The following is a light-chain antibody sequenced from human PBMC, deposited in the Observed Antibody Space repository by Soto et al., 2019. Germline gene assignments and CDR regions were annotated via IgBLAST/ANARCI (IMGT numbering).Light chain of an antibody. J-gene: IGKJ5*01. Sequence: EIVLTQSPGTLSSSPGERATLSCRASQSVSSSYLAWYQQKPGQAPRPLINGASSRATGIPDRFSGSGSGTDFTLTISRLEPEDFAVYYCQQYGPSPPSTFGQGTRLEIK. CDR1: QSVSSSY. CDR3: QQYGPSPPST. V-gene: IGKV3-20*01. CDR2: GAS.